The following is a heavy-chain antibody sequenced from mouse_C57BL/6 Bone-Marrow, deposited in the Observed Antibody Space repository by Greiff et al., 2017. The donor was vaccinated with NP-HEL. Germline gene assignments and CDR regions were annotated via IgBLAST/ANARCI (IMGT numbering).Heavy chain of an antibody. D-gene: IGHD3-1*01. CDR1: GYTFTSYW. Sequence: QVQLQQPGAELVMPGASVKLSCKASGYTFTSYWMHWVKQRPGQGLEWIGEIDPSDSYTNYNQKFKGKSTLTVDKSSSTAYMQLSSLTSEDSAVYYGARRARYWYFDVWGTGTTVTVSS. J-gene: IGHJ1*03. CDR2: IDPSDSYT. CDR3: ARRARYWYFDV. V-gene: IGHV1-69*01.